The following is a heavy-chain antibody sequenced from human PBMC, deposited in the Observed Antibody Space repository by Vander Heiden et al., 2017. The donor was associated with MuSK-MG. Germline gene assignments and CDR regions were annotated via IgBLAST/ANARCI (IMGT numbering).Heavy chain of an antibody. CDR3: ASLIGRGFGELFPSHFDY. CDR1: GYSFTSYW. D-gene: IGHD3-10*01. J-gene: IGHJ4*02. Sequence: EVQLVQSGAEVKKPGESLKISCKGSGYSFTSYWVAWGRQMPGKGLEWMGIIYPGDSDTRSSPSFQGQVTISADKSISTAYLQWSSLKASDTAMYYCASLIGRGFGELFPSHFDYWGQGTLVTVSS. V-gene: IGHV5-51*03. CDR2: IYPGDSDT.